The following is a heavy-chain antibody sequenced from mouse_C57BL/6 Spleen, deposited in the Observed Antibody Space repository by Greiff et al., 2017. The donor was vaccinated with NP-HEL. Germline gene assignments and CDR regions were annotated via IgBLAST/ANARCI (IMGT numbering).Heavy chain of an antibody. CDR1: GYTFTDYE. Sequence: VQGVESGAELVRPGASVTLSCKASGYTFTDYEMHWVKQTPVHGLEWIGAIDPETGGTAYNQKFKGKAILTADKSSSTAYMELRSLTSEDSAVYYCTRYGYERRGSSFAYWGQGTLVTVSA. J-gene: IGHJ3*01. CDR3: TRYGYERRGSSFAY. D-gene: IGHD2-2*01. CDR2: IDPETGGT. V-gene: IGHV1-15*01.